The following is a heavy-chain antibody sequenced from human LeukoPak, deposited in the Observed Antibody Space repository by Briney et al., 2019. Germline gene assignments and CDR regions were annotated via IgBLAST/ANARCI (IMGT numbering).Heavy chain of an antibody. V-gene: IGHV4-34*01. D-gene: IGHD6-6*01. CDR3: ARDPIAARPFDS. CDR2: INHSGST. Sequence: PSETLSLTCAVYGGSFSGYYWSWIRQPPGKGLEWIGEINHSGSTNYNPSLKSRVTISVDTSKNQFSLKLSSVTAADTAVYYCARDPIAARPFDSRGQGTLVTVSS. J-gene: IGHJ4*02. CDR1: GGSFSGYY.